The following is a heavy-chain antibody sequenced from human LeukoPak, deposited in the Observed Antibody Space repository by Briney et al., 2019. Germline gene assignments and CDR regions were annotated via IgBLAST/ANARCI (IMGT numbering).Heavy chain of an antibody. CDR3: AKDHRSDYDSGFDP. CDR2: ISGSGGST. Sequence: GGSLRLSCVASGFTFSSYAMSWVRQAPGKGLEWVSAISGSGGSTYYADSVKGRFTISRDNSKNTLYLQMNSLRAEDTAVYYCAKDHRSDYDSGFDPWGQGTLVTVSS. V-gene: IGHV3-23*01. J-gene: IGHJ5*02. D-gene: IGHD3-22*01. CDR1: GFTFSSYA.